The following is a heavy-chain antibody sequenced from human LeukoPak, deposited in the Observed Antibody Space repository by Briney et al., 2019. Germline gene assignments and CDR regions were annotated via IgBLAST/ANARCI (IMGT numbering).Heavy chain of an antibody. J-gene: IGHJ4*02. D-gene: IGHD6-13*01. V-gene: IGHV4-34*01. Sequence: SETLSLTCAVYGGSFSGYYWSWIRQPPGKGLEWIGEINHSGSTNYNPSLKSRVTISVDTSKNQFSLKLSSVTAADTAVYYCARGVDGSSWYSDYWGQGTLVTVS. CDR1: GGSFSGYY. CDR2: INHSGST. CDR3: ARGVDGSSWYSDY.